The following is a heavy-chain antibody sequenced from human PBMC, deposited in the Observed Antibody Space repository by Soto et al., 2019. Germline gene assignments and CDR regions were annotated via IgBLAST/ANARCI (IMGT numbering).Heavy chain of an antibody. CDR3: ARWSLSVSDAFDI. Sequence: GGSLRLSCAASGFTFSSDGMHWVRQAPGKGLEWVAIIWEDGSNKYDADSVKGLFNISKNNSKNTLYLQMNSQRAEDTSVYYCARWSLSVSDAFDIWGQGTMVTVSS. D-gene: IGHD1-26*01. J-gene: IGHJ3*02. CDR1: GFTFSSDG. V-gene: IGHV3-33*01. CDR2: IWEDGSNK.